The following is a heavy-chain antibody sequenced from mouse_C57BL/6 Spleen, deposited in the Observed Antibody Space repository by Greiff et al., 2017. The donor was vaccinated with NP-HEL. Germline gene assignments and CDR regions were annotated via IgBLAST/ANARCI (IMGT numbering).Heavy chain of an antibody. Sequence: EVQLQQSGPELVKPGASVKISCKASGYTFTDYYMNWVKQSHGKSLEWIGDINPNNGGTSYNQKFKGKATLTVDKSSSTAYMELRSLTSEDSAVYYCARWAGMVDHWGQGTTLTVSS. CDR2: INPNNGGT. V-gene: IGHV1-26*01. CDR3: ARWAGMVDH. J-gene: IGHJ2*01. CDR1: GYTFTDYY. D-gene: IGHD3-3*01.